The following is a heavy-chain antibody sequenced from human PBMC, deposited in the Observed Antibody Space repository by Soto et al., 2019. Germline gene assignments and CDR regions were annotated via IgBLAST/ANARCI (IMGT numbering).Heavy chain of an antibody. J-gene: IGHJ6*02. V-gene: IGHV3-30-3*01. CDR3: ARDQGIVLMKFGGMDV. CDR2: ISYDGSNK. CDR1: GFTFSSYA. Sequence: PGGSLRLSCAASGFTFSSYAMHWVRQAPGKGLEWVAVISYDGSNKYYADSVKGRFTISRDNSKNTLYLQMNSLRAEDTAVYYCARDQGIVLMKFGGMDVWGQGITVTVSS. D-gene: IGHD2-8*01.